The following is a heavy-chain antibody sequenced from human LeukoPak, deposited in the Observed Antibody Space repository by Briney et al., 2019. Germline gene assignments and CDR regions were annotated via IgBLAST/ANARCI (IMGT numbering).Heavy chain of an antibody. Sequence: ASVTVSCKASGYTFTSYAVSGVRQAPWQWLEWMGWMSVYDGDTNYAQRLQDRLTMTRDTSTNTAYMELRSLTSDDTAIYYCARGGPDYDYVWGTYRPFDHWGQGTLVTVSS. D-gene: IGHD3-16*02. CDR2: MSVYDGDT. J-gene: IGHJ4*02. V-gene: IGHV1-18*01. CDR3: ARGGPDYDYVWGTYRPFDH. CDR1: GYTFTSYA.